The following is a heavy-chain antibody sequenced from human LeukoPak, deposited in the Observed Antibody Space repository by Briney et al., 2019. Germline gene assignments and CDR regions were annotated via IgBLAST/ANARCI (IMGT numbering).Heavy chain of an antibody. J-gene: IGHJ4*02. CDR1: DFRDYY. V-gene: IGHV1-2*02. CDR3: ASGYSGYDLNY. D-gene: IGHD5-12*01. CDR2: INPKSGDT. Sequence: ASVKVSCKTSDFRDYYMNWVRQAPGQGLEWLGWINPKSGDTDYAQKFQGRVTMTRDTSISTAYMELSGLKPDDTAIYFCASGYSGYDLNYWGQGTQVTVCS.